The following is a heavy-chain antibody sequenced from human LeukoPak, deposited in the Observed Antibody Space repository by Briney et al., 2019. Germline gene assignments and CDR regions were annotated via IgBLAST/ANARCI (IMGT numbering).Heavy chain of an antibody. D-gene: IGHD1-26*01. V-gene: IGHV1-8*01. Sequence: AASVKVSCKASGYTFTSYDINWVRQATGQGLEWVGWMNLNSGNTGYAQKFQGRVTMTRNTSISTAYMERSSLRSDDTAVYYCARGAVGATRGGYYYYMDVWGKGTTVTVSS. CDR1: GYTFTSYD. CDR3: ARGAVGATRGGYYYYMDV. CDR2: MNLNSGNT. J-gene: IGHJ6*03.